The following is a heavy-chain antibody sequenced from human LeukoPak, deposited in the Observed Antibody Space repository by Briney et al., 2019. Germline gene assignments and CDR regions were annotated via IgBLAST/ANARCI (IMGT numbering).Heavy chain of an antibody. V-gene: IGHV4-38-2*01. CDR2: IWHSGTT. J-gene: IGHJ5*02. CDR1: GYSISSGYF. Sequence: SETLSLTCGVSGYSISSGYFWGWIRQSPGKGLEWIGSIWHSGTTYFNPSLRSRVTISVDTSKNQFSLKLSSVTAADTAVYYCARVRRARSYYDFWSGYYTFDPWGQGTLVTVSS. D-gene: IGHD3-3*01. CDR3: ARVRRARSYYDFWSGYYTFDP.